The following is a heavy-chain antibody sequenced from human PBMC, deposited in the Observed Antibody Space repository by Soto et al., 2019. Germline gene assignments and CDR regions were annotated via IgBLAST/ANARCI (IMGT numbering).Heavy chain of an antibody. Sequence: QVQLVESGGGVVQPGRSLRLSCAASGFTFSSYAMHWVRQAPGKGLEWVAVISYDGSNKYYADSVKGRFTISRDNSKNTLYLQMNSLRAEDTAVYYCARVIFGAFDIWGQGTMVTVSS. CDR3: ARVIFGAFDI. CDR2: ISYDGSNK. D-gene: IGHD3-10*02. V-gene: IGHV3-30-3*01. J-gene: IGHJ3*02. CDR1: GFTFSSYA.